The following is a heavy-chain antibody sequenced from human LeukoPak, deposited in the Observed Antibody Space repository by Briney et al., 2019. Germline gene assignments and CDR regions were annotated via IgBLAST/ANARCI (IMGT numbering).Heavy chain of an antibody. CDR3: ARDTRSYDTSGYYYFDY. D-gene: IGHD3-22*01. Sequence: SETLSLTCSVSGASTTSYYWNWIRQAPGKGLEWIGYIYSDGTTSYSPSLRSRVTISIDTSRNQFSLKLSSMTAADAAVYYCARDTRSYDTSGYYYFDYWGQGALVTVSS. J-gene: IGHJ4*02. V-gene: IGHV4-59*01. CDR1: GASTTSYY. CDR2: IYSDGTT.